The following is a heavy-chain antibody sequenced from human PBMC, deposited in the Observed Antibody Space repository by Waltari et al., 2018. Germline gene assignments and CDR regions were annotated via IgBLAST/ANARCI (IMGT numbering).Heavy chain of an antibody. Sequence: QVQLVQSGSELKKPGASVKVSCKASGHTFTSSAMNWVRQAPGQGLEWMGWINTNTGNPTYAQGFTGRFVFSLDTSVSTAYLQICSLKAEDTAVYYCARDRLRIAAAGNDNWFDPWGQGTLVTVSS. V-gene: IGHV7-4-1*01. J-gene: IGHJ5*02. D-gene: IGHD6-13*01. CDR2: INTNTGNP. CDR1: GHTFTSSA. CDR3: ARDRLRIAAAGNDNWFDP.